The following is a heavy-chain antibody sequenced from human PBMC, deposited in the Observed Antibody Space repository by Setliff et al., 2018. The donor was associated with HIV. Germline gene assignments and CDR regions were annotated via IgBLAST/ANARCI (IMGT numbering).Heavy chain of an antibody. CDR2: IYYSGSTNYYSGST. J-gene: IGHJ4*02. V-gene: IGHV4-59*08. CDR1: GGSISSQY. D-gene: IGHD6-6*01. Sequence: TSETLSLTCTVSGGSISSQYWSWIRQPPGKGLEWIGYIYYSGSTNYYSGSTNYNPSLKSRITISVDTSRSQFSLKLNSVTAADTAVYYCASSPIAAPTYYFDYWGQGTLVTVSS. CDR3: ASSPIAAPTYYFDY.